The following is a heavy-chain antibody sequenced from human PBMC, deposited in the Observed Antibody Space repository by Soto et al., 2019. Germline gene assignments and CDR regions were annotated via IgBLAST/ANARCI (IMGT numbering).Heavy chain of an antibody. J-gene: IGHJ4*02. CDR3: ARDPDYGANSGLGLVDY. V-gene: IGHV1-69*06. D-gene: IGHD4-17*01. Sequence: QVQLVQSGAEVQKPGSSVKVSCKASGSPFSDYSINWVRQAPGQWLEWMVGIIPVFATPNYAQKFQGRVTITADKSTSTAYMALSNLRSEDTDIYFFARDPDYGANSGLGLVDYWGQGTLVTVTS. CDR2: IIPVFATP. CDR1: GSPFSDYS.